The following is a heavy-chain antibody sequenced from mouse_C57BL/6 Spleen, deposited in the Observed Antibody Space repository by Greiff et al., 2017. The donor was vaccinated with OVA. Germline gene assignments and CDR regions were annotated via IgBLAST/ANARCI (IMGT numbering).Heavy chain of an antibody. Sequence: EVHLVESEGGLVQPGSSMKLSCTASGFTFSDYYMAWVRQVPEKGLEWVANINYDGSSTYYLDSLKSRFIISRDNAKNILYLQMSSLKSEDTATYYCARDRDDLGGFDYWGQGTTLTVSS. CDR1: GFTFSDYY. CDR2: INYDGSST. J-gene: IGHJ2*01. CDR3: ARDRDDLGGFDY. D-gene: IGHD3-3*01. V-gene: IGHV5-16*01.